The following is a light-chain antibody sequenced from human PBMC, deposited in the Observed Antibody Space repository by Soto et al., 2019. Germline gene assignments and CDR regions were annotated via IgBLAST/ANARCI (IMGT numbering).Light chain of an antibody. CDR2: DAS. J-gene: IGKJ1*01. CDR1: QSVSSY. Sequence: EIVLTQSPAALSLSPGERATLSCRASQSVSSYLAWYQQKPGQAPRLLIFDASNRANGVPARFSGSGSGTDFTLTISRLEPEDFAVYYCQQYGSSLTFGQGTKVDIK. CDR3: QQYGSSLT. V-gene: IGKV3-20*01.